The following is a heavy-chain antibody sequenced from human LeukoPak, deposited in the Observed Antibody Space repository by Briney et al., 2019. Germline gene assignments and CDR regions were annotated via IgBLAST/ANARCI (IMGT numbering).Heavy chain of an antibody. CDR3: ARSFTYYYGSGSPTGWFDP. D-gene: IGHD3-10*01. J-gene: IGHJ5*02. Sequence: ASVKVSCKASGYTFTSYDINWVRQATGQGLEWMGWMNPNSGNTGYAQKFQGRVTMTRNTSISTAYMELSSLRSEDTAVYYCARSFTYYYGSGSPTGWFDPWGQGTLVTVSS. CDR2: MNPNSGNT. V-gene: IGHV1-8*01. CDR1: GYTFTSYD.